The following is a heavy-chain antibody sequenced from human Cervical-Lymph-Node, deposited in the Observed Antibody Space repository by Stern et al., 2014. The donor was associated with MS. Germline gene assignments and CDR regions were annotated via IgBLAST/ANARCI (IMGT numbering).Heavy chain of an antibody. D-gene: IGHD5-24*01. CDR2: INPKNGDT. Sequence: VPLVGSGAEVKQPGASVKVSCETSGFRFTDYYIHCVRQAPGQGLEWMGCINPKNGDTHSAQKFQGRFTMTRDTSISTAYMELNSLKSDDTAMYYCGRGIKTFDPWGQGTLVTVSS. J-gene: IGHJ5*02. V-gene: IGHV1-2*02. CDR3: GRGIKTFDP. CDR1: GFRFTDYY.